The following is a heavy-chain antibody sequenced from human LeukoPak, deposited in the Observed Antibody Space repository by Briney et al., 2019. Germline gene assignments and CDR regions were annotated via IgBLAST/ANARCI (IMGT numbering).Heavy chain of an antibody. Sequence: EAGGSLRLSCEASGFTFSSYEMNWVRQAPGKGLEWVSYISRSSSTIYYADSVKGRFTISRDNAKNSLYLQMNSLRAEDTAVYFCAREREYSGYDMGYWGQGTLVTVSS. V-gene: IGHV3-48*03. D-gene: IGHD5-12*01. J-gene: IGHJ4*02. CDR3: AREREYSGYDMGY. CDR2: ISRSSSTI. CDR1: GFTFSSYE.